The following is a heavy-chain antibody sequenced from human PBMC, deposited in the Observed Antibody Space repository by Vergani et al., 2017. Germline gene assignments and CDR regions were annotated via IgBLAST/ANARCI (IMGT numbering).Heavy chain of an antibody. Sequence: EVQLVESGGGLVQPGGSLRLSCAASGFTLGQYWMHWVRQTPGTGLECVSRVKSDGNSAMYADSVKGRFTISRDNSKNTLYLEMKSLRVEDTAVYYCARAGCGGDCFMCNWRDTWGQGTLVSVSS. V-gene: IGHV3-74*03. CDR1: GFTLGQYW. CDR3: ARAGCGGDCFMCNWRDT. CDR2: VKSDGNSA. J-gene: IGHJ5*02. D-gene: IGHD2-21*02.